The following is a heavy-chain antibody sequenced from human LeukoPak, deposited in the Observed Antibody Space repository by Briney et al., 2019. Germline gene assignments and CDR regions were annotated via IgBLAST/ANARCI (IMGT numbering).Heavy chain of an antibody. V-gene: IGHV4-39*01. J-gene: IGHJ3*02. CDR2: IYHRGRT. Sequence: SETLSLTCSVPGGSISSRSHYGCWIRQPPGKGLESLGSIYHRGRTPYITSLIRRVTISVDTSKKQFSLKLGSVTAADTAVYYCARRNDFDIWGQGTMVTVSS. CDR1: GGSISSRSHY. CDR3: ARRNDFDI.